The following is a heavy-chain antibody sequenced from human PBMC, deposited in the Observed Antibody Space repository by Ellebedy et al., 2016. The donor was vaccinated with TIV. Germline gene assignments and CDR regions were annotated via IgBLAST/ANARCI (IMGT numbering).Heavy chain of an antibody. J-gene: IGHJ3*02. V-gene: IGHV4-59*12. CDR3: ARDYYGSGSVKAFDI. CDR1: GGSISSYY. D-gene: IGHD3-10*01. CDR2: IYYSGST. Sequence: SETLSLXXTVSGGSISSYYWSWIRQPPGKGLEWIGYIYYSGSTNYNPSLKSRVTISVDTSKNQFSLKLSSVTAADTAVYYCARDYYGSGSVKAFDIWGQGTMVTVSS.